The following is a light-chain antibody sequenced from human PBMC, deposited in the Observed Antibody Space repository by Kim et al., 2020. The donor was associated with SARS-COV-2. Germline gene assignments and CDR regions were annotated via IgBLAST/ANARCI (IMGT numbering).Light chain of an antibody. J-gene: IGKJ5*01. Sequence: AFVGDRVTITCRASQDIRNDLGWYQQNPGRAPKRLIYGASSLQSGVPSRFSGSGSGTEFTLTISSVQPEDFATYCCLQHSTYPITFGQGTRLDIK. CDR1: QDIRND. CDR2: GAS. CDR3: LQHSTYPIT. V-gene: IGKV1-17*01.